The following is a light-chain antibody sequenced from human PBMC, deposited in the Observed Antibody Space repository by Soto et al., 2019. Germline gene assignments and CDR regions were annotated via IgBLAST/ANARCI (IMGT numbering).Light chain of an antibody. Sequence: EILLTQSPGTLSWSPGERATLSCRASQSVSSSYLAWYQQKPGQAPRLLIYGSSSRATGIPARFSGSGSGTDFTLPISRLEPEDFSVYYYHQYGSSPITFGQGPRLEIK. J-gene: IGKJ5*01. CDR1: QSVSSSY. CDR2: GSS. V-gene: IGKV3-20*01. CDR3: HQYGSSPIT.